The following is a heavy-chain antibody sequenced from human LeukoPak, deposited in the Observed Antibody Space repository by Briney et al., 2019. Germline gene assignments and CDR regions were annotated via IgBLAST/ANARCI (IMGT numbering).Heavy chain of an antibody. J-gene: IGHJ4*02. CDR2: ISSYGGST. CDR3: AKDSPSVTATPHDY. Sequence: GGSLRLSCAASGFTFSDYAMSWVRQAPGKGLDWFSTISSYGGSTYYADSVKGRFTISRDNSKNTLYLQMNSLRAEDTAVYFCAKDSPSVTATPHDYWGQGALVTVSS. CDR1: GFTFSDYA. D-gene: IGHD2-21*02. V-gene: IGHV3-23*01.